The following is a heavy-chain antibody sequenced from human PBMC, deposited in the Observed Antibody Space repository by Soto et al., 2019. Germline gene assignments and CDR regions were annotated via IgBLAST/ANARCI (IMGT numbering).Heavy chain of an antibody. CDR3: ARYPTGNNAFDI. CDR1: GGSINSGDYY. J-gene: IGHJ3*02. CDR2: IYYSGST. D-gene: IGHD4-17*01. V-gene: IGHV4-30-4*01. Sequence: QVQLQESGPGLVKPSQTLSLTCTVSGGSINSGDYYWSWIRQPPGKGLEWIGYIYYSGSTYYNPSLKSRVTISVDTSKTQFALKLSSVTAADTAVYYCARYPTGNNAFDIWGQGTMVTVSS.